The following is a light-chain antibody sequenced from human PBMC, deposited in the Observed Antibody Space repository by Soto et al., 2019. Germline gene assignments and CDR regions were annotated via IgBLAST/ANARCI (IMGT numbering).Light chain of an antibody. Sequence: QSVLTQSPSASGTPGQRVTISCSGSSSNIGSNTVNWYQQLPGTAPKVLIYSNNQRPSGVPDRFSGSKSGTSASLAISGLQSEDEADYYCAAWDDSLNGVVFGGGTKLTVL. CDR3: AAWDDSLNGVV. CDR2: SNN. J-gene: IGLJ2*01. CDR1: SSNIGSNT. V-gene: IGLV1-44*01.